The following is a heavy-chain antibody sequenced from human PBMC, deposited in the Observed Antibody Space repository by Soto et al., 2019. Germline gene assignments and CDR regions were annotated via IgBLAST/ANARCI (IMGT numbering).Heavy chain of an antibody. V-gene: IGHV1-8*01. J-gene: IGHJ4*02. Sequence: GXSVKVSCKASGYTFTSYDINWVRQAPGQGLEWVGWINPTSEYTAHAQKFQGRVTLTREISTATAYMELSSLTSEDTAVYFCARQVQPGYSIDWGPGSHVTGSS. D-gene: IGHD2-15*01. CDR2: INPTSEYT. CDR3: ARQVQPGYSID. CDR1: GYTFTSYD.